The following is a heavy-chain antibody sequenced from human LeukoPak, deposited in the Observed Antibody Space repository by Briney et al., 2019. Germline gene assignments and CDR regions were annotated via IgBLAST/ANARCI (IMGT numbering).Heavy chain of an antibody. D-gene: IGHD6-13*01. CDR2: IYWDDDK. Sequence: SGPTLVKPTQTLTLTCTFSGFSLSTSGVGVGWIRQPPGKALEWLALIYWDDDKRYSPSLKSRLTITKDTSKNQVVLTMTNMDPVDTATYYCAHPRNSGYDTTFGIAADGFDYWGQGTLVTVSS. CDR1: GFSLSTSGVG. V-gene: IGHV2-5*02. CDR3: AHPRNSGYDTTFGIAADGFDY. J-gene: IGHJ4*02.